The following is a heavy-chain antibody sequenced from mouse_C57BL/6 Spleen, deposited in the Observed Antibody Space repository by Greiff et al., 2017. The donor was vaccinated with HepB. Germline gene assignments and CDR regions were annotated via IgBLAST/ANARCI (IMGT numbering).Heavy chain of an antibody. CDR1: GYTFTSYW. V-gene: IGHV1-5*01. CDR3: TRNYYGSSYPYWYFDV. Sequence: VQLQQSGTVLARPGASVKMSCKTSGYTFTSYWMHWVNQRPGQGLEWIGAIYPGNSDTSYNQKFKGKAKLTAVTSASTAYMELSSLTNEDSAVYYCTRNYYGSSYPYWYFDVWGTGTTVTVSS. D-gene: IGHD1-1*01. CDR2: IYPGNSDT. J-gene: IGHJ1*03.